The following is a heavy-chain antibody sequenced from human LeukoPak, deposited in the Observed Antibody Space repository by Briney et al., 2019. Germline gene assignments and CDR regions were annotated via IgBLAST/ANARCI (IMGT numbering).Heavy chain of an antibody. J-gene: IGHJ3*02. V-gene: IGHV4-4*02. Sequence: PSGTLSLTCAVSGGSISSSNWWSWVRQPPGKGLEWIGEIYHSGSTNYNPSLKSRVTISVDKSKNQFSLKLSSVTAVDTAVYYCARGGIAVAGTPSAFDIWGQGTMVTVSS. CDR2: IYHSGST. CDR3: ARGGIAVAGTPSAFDI. D-gene: IGHD6-19*01. CDR1: GGSISSSNW.